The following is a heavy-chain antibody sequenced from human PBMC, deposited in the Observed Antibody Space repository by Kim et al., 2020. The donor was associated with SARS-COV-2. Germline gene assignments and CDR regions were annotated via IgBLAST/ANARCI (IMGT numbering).Heavy chain of an antibody. J-gene: IGHJ4*02. Sequence: DGSRKNCVASVRSRFTISRDNAKKSLYLQMDSMSAEDTAVYYCASLKYDYWGRGALVTVSS. CDR2: DGSRK. CDR3: ASLKYDY. D-gene: IGHD2-2*01. V-gene: IGHV3-7*01.